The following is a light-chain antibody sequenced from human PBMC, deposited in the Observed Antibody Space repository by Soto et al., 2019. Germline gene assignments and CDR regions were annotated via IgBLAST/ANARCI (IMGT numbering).Light chain of an antibody. CDR2: LGS. CDR1: QSLLHSSGRYY. J-gene: IGKJ4*01. Sequence: DIVMTQSPLSLPVTPGEPASISCRSSQSLLHSSGRYYLDWYLQKPGQSPQLLIYLGSHRASGVXDXXRGSVSGTDFPLTISRVEAEDVGIYYCIQALQTPFTFGGGTRVEIK. V-gene: IGKV2-28*01. CDR3: IQALQTPFT.